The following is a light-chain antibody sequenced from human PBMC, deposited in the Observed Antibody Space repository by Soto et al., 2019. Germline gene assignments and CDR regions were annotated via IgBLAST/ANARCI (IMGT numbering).Light chain of an antibody. CDR1: QYINTR. Sequence: EIVLTQSPATLSSFPGDRVTLSCRASQYINTRLAWYQHRPGQAPRLLIYQTSLRAAGIPARFSASGSGTDFTLTISDVQPEDFALYYCHQRQGWPRTFGQGPKVDIK. J-gene: IGKJ1*01. V-gene: IGKV3-11*01. CDR3: HQRQGWPRT. CDR2: QTS.